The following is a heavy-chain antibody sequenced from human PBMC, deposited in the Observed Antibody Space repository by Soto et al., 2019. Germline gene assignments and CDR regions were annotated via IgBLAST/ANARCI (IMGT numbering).Heavy chain of an antibody. V-gene: IGHV3-64D*06. Sequence: PGGSLRLSCSASGFTFSSYAMHWVRQAPGKGLEYVSAISSNGGSTYYADSVKGRFTISRDNSKNTLYLQMSSLRAEDTAVYYCVKDSEAPTYYDFWSGYTLMDVWGQGTTVTVSS. CDR3: VKDSEAPTYYDFWSGYTLMDV. J-gene: IGHJ6*02. D-gene: IGHD3-3*01. CDR1: GFTFSSYA. CDR2: ISSNGGST.